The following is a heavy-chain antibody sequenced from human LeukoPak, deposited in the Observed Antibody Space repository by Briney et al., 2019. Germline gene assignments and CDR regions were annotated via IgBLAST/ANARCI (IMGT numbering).Heavy chain of an antibody. V-gene: IGHV3-66*01. CDR2: IYSGGST. CDR3: ARDRIDYYGMDV. J-gene: IGHJ6*02. D-gene: IGHD2-21*01. Sequence: GSLRLSCAASGFTVSSNYMSWVRQAPGKGLEWVSVIYSGGSTYYADSVKGRFTISRDNSKNTLYLQMNSLRAEDTAVYYCARDRIDYYGMDVWGQGTTVTVSS. CDR1: GFTVSSNY.